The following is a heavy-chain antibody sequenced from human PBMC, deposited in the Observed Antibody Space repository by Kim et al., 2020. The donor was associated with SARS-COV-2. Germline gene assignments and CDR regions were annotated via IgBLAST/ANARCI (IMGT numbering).Heavy chain of an antibody. D-gene: IGHD6-13*01. CDR3: TIAEHGTAYWFFDL. CDR1: GYTFINYW. V-gene: IGHV5-51*01. CDR2: VHPHDSDT. Sequence: GESLKISCKASGYTFINYWIGWVRQMPGKGLEWMGTVHPHDSDTRYSPSFQGQVTISADKSISTAYLQWYSLKASDTAIYYCTIAEHGTAYWFFDLWGRCTLITVSS. J-gene: IGHJ2*01.